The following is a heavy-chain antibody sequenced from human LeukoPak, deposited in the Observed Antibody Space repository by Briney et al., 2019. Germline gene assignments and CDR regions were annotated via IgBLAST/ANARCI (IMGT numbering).Heavy chain of an antibody. D-gene: IGHD3-10*01. CDR3: AATMVRGGVDP. J-gene: IGHJ5*02. CDR1: GGSISSYY. Sequence: SETLSLTCTVSGGSISSYYWSWIRQPPGKGLEWIGHIYYSGSTNYNPSLKSRVTISVDTSKNQFSLKLSSVTAADTAVYYCAATMVRGGVDPWGQGTLVTVSS. V-gene: IGHV4-59*08. CDR2: IYYSGST.